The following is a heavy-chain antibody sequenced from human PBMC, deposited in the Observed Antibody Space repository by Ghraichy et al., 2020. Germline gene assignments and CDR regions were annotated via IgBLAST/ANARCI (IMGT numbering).Heavy chain of an antibody. V-gene: IGHV4-30-2*01. CDR3: ARCTVTCPGMDV. J-gene: IGHJ6*02. CDR2: IYHSGST. Sequence: SETLSLTCAVSGGSISSGGYSWSWIRQPPGKGLEWIGYIYHSGSTYYNPSLKSRVTISVDRSKNQFSLKLSSVTAADTAVYYCARCTVTCPGMDVWGQGTTVTVSS. CDR1: GGSISSGGYS. D-gene: IGHD4-17*01.